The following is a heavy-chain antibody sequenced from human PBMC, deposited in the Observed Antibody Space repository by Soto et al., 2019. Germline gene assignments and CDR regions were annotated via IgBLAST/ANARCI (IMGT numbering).Heavy chain of an antibody. Sequence: GGSLRLSCVASEFTFSNYWMHWVRQAPGKGLVWVSRINPDGFNTIYADSVKGRFTISRDNAKNTLYLQTNSLRAEDTAVYYCVRDLTDGYVDFDSWGQGTPVTVS. V-gene: IGHV3-74*01. CDR1: EFTFSNYW. CDR2: INPDGFNT. J-gene: IGHJ4*02. CDR3: VRDLTDGYVDFDS. D-gene: IGHD5-12*01.